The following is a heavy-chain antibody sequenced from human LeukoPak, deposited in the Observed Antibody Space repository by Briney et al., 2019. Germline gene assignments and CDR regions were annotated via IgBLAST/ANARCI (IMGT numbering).Heavy chain of an antibody. J-gene: IGHJ5*02. CDR2: IWYDGSDK. CDR3: AKDTSYQLLYWFDP. V-gene: IGHV3-33*03. Sequence: GGSLRLSCAASGVTFSTYVMHWVRQAPGKGLEWVAAIWYDGSDKYYVDSVKGRFTISRDNSKNTLYLQMNSLRAEDTAVYYCAKDTSYQLLYWFDPWGQGTLVTVSS. D-gene: IGHD2-2*01. CDR1: GVTFSTYV.